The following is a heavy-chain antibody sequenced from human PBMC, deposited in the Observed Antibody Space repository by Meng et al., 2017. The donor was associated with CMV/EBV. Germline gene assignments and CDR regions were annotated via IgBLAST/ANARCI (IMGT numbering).Heavy chain of an antibody. J-gene: IGHJ6*02. V-gene: IGHV3-11*01. CDR2: ISGSGINI. Sequence: GGSLRLSCAASGFSFSDNYMAWIRQAPGKGLEWISYISGSGINIYYADPVKGRFTISRDNAKNSVYLQMDSLRGDDTAAYYCASGKAYSTYYGMGLWGQGTTVTVSS. D-gene: IGHD3-16*01. CDR3: ASGKAYSTYYGMGL. CDR1: GFSFSDNY.